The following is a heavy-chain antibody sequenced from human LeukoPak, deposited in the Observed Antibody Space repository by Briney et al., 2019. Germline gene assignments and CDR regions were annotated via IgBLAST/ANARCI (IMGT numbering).Heavy chain of an antibody. D-gene: IGHD5-12*01. CDR2: IRYDGSNK. J-gene: IGHJ4*02. CDR3: AKDTGDIVATIFDY. V-gene: IGHV3-30*02. CDR1: GFTFSSYG. Sequence: GGSLRLSCAASGFTFSSYGMHWVRQAPGKGLERVAFIRYDGSNKYYADSVKGRFTISRDNSKNTLYLQMNSLRAEDTAVYYCAKDTGDIVATIFDYWGQGTLVTVSS.